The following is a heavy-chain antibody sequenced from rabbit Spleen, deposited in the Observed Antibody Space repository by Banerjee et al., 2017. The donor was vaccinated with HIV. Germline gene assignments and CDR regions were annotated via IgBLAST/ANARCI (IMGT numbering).Heavy chain of an antibody. CDR2: IYVGSSGST. D-gene: IGHD8-1*01. Sequence: QSLEESGGDLVQPGTSLTLTCKASGFSFSSSYYMCWVRQAPGKGLECVACIYVGSSGSTYYENLAKGRFTISKTSSPTVTLQMTSLTAADTATYFCARDTGSSFSSYGMDLWGQGTLVTVS. J-gene: IGHJ6*01. V-gene: IGHV1S40*01. CDR1: GFSFSSSYY. CDR3: ARDTGSSFSSYGMDL.